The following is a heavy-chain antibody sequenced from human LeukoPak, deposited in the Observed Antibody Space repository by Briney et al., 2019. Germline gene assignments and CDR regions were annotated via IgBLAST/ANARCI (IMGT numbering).Heavy chain of an antibody. V-gene: IGHV3-30*04. Sequence: GGSLRLSCAASGFTFSSNAMHWVRQAPGKGLEWVAVIPYDGSNEYYADSVKGRSTISRDNSKNTLYLQMNSLRAEDTAVYYCARPRGYCSGGSCHNYYYGMDVWGKGTTVTVSS. CDR1: GFTFSSNA. D-gene: IGHD2-15*01. J-gene: IGHJ6*04. CDR2: IPYDGSNE. CDR3: ARPRGYCSGGSCHNYYYGMDV.